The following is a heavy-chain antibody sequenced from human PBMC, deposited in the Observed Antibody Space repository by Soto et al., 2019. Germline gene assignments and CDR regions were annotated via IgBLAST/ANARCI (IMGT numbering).Heavy chain of an antibody. V-gene: IGHV4-59*01. CDR2: IYHSGNT. D-gene: IGHD3-10*02. CDR1: GDSISNYY. Sequence: SETLSLTCTVSGDSISNYYWIWIRQPPGKGLEWIGSIYHSGNTNYNPSLKSRVTISLDTSKNQFSLKLNSVTAADTAMYYCARVPSPFSIATMFLNWFDPWGPGTQVTVS. CDR3: ARVPSPFSIATMFLNWFDP. J-gene: IGHJ5*02.